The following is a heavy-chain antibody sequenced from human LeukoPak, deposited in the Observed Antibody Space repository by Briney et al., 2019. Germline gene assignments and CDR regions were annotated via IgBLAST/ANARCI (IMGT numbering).Heavy chain of an antibody. D-gene: IGHD3-10*01. V-gene: IGHV1-2*02. Sequence: ASVKVSCKASGYTFTGYYMHWVRQAPGQGLEWMGWINPNSGGTNYAQKFQGRVTMTRDTSISTAYMELSRLRSDDTAVYYCARALWFGELQGAFDIWGQGTMVTVSS. J-gene: IGHJ3*02. CDR2: INPNSGGT. CDR3: ARALWFGELQGAFDI. CDR1: GYTFTGYY.